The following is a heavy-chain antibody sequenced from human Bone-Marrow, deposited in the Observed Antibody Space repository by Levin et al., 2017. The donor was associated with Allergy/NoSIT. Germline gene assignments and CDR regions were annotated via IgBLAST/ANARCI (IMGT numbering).Heavy chain of an antibody. J-gene: IGHJ4*02. V-gene: IGHV2-5*02. CDR2: IYWDNDK. Sequence: KVSGPTLVKPTQTLTLTCTFSGFALTTRPVGVGWIRQPPGKPLEWVALIYWDNDKRYNPSLKSRLTITKDTSKNQVVLTMTNMDLVDTATYYCAHRLHSGGNWNYGAFDYWGQGILVIVSS. CDR3: AHRLHSGGNWNYGAFDY. D-gene: IGHD1-7*01. CDR1: GFALTTRPVG.